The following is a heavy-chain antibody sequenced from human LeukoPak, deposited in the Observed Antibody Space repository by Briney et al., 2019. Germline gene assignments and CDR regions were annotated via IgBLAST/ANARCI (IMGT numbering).Heavy chain of an antibody. Sequence: ASVTVSCKASGYSFSSHYVHWVRQAPGQGLEWMGIINPSGGSTSHAQKFRGRVTMTRDTSTSTVYMELSSLTSEDTAVYYCARATTGTPRGISDYWGQGTLVTVSS. CDR2: INPSGGST. V-gene: IGHV1-46*01. J-gene: IGHJ4*02. CDR3: ARATTGTPRGISDY. D-gene: IGHD1-1*01. CDR1: GYSFSSHY.